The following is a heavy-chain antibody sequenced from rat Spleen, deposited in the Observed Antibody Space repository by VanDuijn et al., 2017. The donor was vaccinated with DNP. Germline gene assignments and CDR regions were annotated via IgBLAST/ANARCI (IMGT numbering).Heavy chain of an antibody. J-gene: IGHJ3*01. V-gene: IGHV5-22*01. CDR2: ISYDGGSS. CDR3: AIYFYSGDNWFGY. Sequence: EVQLVESGGGLVQPGRSLKLSCAASGFTFSDYYMAWVRQAPTKGLECVAYISYDGGSSYYGDSVKGRFTISRDNAKSILYLQMNSLRSEDMATYYCAIYFYSGDNWFGYWGQGTLVTVSS. CDR1: GFTFSDYY. D-gene: IGHD1-1*01.